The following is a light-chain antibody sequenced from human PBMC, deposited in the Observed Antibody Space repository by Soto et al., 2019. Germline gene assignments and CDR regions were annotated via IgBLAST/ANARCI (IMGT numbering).Light chain of an antibody. J-gene: IGKJ1*01. V-gene: IGKV3-20*01. CDR2: GAS. CDR3: QQYGSSPGT. Sequence: EIVLTQSPGTLSSSPGERATLSCRASQIVTSNYLAWYQQKRGQAPRLLIWGASIRATGLPDRFSGGGSGTDFTLTISRLEAEDFAVCYCQQYGSSPGTFGQGTK. CDR1: QIVTSNY.